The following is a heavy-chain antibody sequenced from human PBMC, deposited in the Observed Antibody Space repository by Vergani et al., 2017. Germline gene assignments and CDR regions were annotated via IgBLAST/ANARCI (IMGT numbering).Heavy chain of an antibody. D-gene: IGHD3-9*01. Sequence: EVQLVESGGGLVQPGGSLRLSCAASGFTVSSNYMSWVRQAPGKGLEWVSVIYSGGSTYYADSVKGRFTISRDNSKNTLYLQMNSLRAEDTAVYYCARTYYDILTGLMDVWGQGTTVTVSS. V-gene: IGHV3-66*02. CDR2: IYSGGST. J-gene: IGHJ6*02. CDR3: ARTYYDILTGLMDV. CDR1: GFTVSSNY.